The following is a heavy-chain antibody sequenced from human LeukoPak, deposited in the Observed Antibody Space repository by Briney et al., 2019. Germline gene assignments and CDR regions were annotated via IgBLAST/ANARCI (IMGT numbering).Heavy chain of an antibody. D-gene: IGHD2-15*01. V-gene: IGHV1-69*13. Sequence: ASVKVSCKASGGTFSSYAISWVRQAPGQGLEWMGGIIPIFGTANYAQKFQGRVTITADESTSTAYMELSSLRSEDTAVYYCARVLAAIKSSWFDPWGQGTLVTVSS. CDR3: ARVLAAIKSSWFDP. J-gene: IGHJ5*02. CDR1: GGTFSSYA. CDR2: IIPIFGTA.